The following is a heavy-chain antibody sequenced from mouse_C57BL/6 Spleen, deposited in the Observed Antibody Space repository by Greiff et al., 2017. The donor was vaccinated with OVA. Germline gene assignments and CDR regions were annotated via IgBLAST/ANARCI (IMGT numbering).Heavy chain of an antibody. CDR3: ANYYGSSYVGFAY. CDR1: GYTFTSYW. V-gene: IGHV1-50*01. CDR2: IDPSDSYT. J-gene: IGHJ3*01. D-gene: IGHD1-1*01. Sequence: QVQLQQSGAELVKPGASVKLSCKASGYTFTSYWMQWVKQRPGQGLEWIGEIDPSDSYTNYNQKFKGKATLTVDTSSRTAYMQLSSLTSEDSAVYYWANYYGSSYVGFAYWGQGTLVTVSA.